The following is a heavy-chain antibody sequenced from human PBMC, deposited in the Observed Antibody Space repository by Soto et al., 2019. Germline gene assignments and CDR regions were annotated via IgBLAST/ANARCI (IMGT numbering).Heavy chain of an antibody. CDR3: ARELERTFDY. Sequence: QVQLVESGGGVVQPGRSLRLSCAASGFTFSSYAMHWVRQAPGKGLEWVAVISYNGRNKYYADSVKGRFTISRDNSKNTLHLQMNSLRAEDTAVYYCARELERTFDYWGQGTLVTVSS. CDR2: ISYNGRNK. J-gene: IGHJ4*02. CDR1: GFTFSSYA. V-gene: IGHV3-30-3*01. D-gene: IGHD1-1*01.